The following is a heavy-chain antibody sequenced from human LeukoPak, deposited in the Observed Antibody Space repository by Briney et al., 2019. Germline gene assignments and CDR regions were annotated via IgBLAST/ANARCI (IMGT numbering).Heavy chain of an antibody. J-gene: IGHJ5*02. V-gene: IGHV1-18*01. D-gene: IGHD3-10*01. Sequence: GASVTVSCKASGYTFTSYGISWVRQAPGQGLEWMGWISAYNGNTNYAQKLQGRVTMTTDTSTSTAYMELRSLRSDDTAVYYCARSRITMVRGVNRNWFDTWGQGTLVTVSS. CDR1: GYTFTSYG. CDR3: ARSRITMVRGVNRNWFDT. CDR2: ISAYNGNT.